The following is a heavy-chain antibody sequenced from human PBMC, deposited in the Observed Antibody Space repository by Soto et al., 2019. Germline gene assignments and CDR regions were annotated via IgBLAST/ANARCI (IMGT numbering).Heavy chain of an antibody. D-gene: IGHD3-22*01. CDR1: GFTFSSYA. CDR2: IRGSGGST. CDR3: AKEQDRYYFDSSGFPTDN. Sequence: GGSLRLSCAASGFTFSSYALTWVRQAPGKGLEWVSGIRGSGGSTYYADSVKGRFTISRDNSKNTLYLQMNSLRAEDTAVYYCAKEQDRYYFDSSGFPTDNWGQGTPGTV. J-gene: IGHJ4*02. V-gene: IGHV3-23*01.